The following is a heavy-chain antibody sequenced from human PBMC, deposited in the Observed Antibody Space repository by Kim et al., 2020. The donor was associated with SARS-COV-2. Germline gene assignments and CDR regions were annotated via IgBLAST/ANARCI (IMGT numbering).Heavy chain of an antibody. CDR3: GSLRYSWYDA. J-gene: IGHJ5*02. V-gene: IGHV3-74*01. CDR1: GFTFSNYW. Sequence: GGSLRLSCAASGFTFSNYWMHWVRQTPGKGLVWVSRINTDGSSTNYADSVKGRFTISRDNAKNTLYLQMSSLRAEDTAVYYCGSLRYSWYDAWGQGTLVTVSS. D-gene: IGHD3-3*01. CDR2: INTDGSST.